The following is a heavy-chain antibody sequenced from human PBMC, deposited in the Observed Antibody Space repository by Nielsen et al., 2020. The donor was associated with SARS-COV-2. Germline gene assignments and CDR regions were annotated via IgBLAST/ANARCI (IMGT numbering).Heavy chain of an antibody. J-gene: IGHJ6*03. V-gene: IGHV3-13*04. CDR2: IGTAGDT. CDR3: ARGAFRFLAGMVDYMDV. Sequence: GGSLRLSCAASGFTFSSYDMHWVRQATGKGLEWVSAIGTAGDTYYPGSVKGRFTISREKAKNSLYLQMNSLRAGDTAVYYCARGAFRFLAGMVDYMDVWSKGTTVTVSS. D-gene: IGHD3-3*01. CDR1: GFTFSSYD.